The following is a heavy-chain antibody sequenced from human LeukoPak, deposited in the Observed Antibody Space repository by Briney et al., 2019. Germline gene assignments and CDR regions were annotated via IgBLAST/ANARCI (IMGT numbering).Heavy chain of an antibody. CDR3: AKDTSGGSFDY. CDR2: ISYDGSNK. V-gene: IGHV3-30*18. D-gene: IGHD2-15*01. CDR1: GFTFSSYG. Sequence: GGSLRLSCAASGFTFSSYGMHWDRQAPGKGLEWVAVISYDGSNKYYADSVKGRFTISRDNSKNTLYLQMNSLRAEDTAVYYCAKDTSGGSFDYWGQGTLVTVSS. J-gene: IGHJ4*02.